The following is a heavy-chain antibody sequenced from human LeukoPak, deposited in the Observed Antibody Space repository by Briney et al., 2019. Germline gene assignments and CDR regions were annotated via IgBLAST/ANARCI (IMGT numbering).Heavy chain of an antibody. J-gene: IGHJ4*02. Sequence: KTSETLSLTCAVYGGSFSGYYWSWIRQPPGKGREWIGEINHSGSTNYNPSLKSRVTISVDTSKNQFSLTLSSVTAADTAVYYRARGYPDYDYVWGRYRMGYYFDYWGQGTLVTVSS. CDR2: INHSGST. CDR3: ARGYPDYDYVWGRYRMGYYFDY. V-gene: IGHV4-34*01. CDR1: GGSFSGYY. D-gene: IGHD3-16*02.